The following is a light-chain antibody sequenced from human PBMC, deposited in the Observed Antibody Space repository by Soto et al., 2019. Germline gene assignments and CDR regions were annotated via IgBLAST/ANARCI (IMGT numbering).Light chain of an antibody. CDR2: AAS. CDR1: QGISHF. J-gene: IGKJ1*01. CDR3: QKYNTVPRT. V-gene: IGKV1-27*01. Sequence: DIQMTQSPSSLSASVGDRVTITCRASQGISHFLAWYQQKPGKVPKLLIYAASILQSGVPPRFSGIGSGTEFTLTISSLQPEDVATYYCQKYNTVPRTFGQGTKVEI.